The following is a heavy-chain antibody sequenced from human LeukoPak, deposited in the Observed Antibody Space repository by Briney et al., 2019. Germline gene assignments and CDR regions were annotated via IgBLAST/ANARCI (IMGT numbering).Heavy chain of an antibody. V-gene: IGHV3-30*04. CDR3: ARDEYGSGSYYYYYYYGMDV. CDR1: GFTFSSYA. CDR2: ISYDGSNK. D-gene: IGHD3-10*01. Sequence: GGSLRLSCAASGFTFSSYAMHWVRQAPGKGLEGVAVISYDGSNKYYADSVKGRFTISRDNSKNTLYLQMNSLRAEDTAVYYCARDEYGSGSYYYYYYYGMDVWGQGTTVTVSS. J-gene: IGHJ6*02.